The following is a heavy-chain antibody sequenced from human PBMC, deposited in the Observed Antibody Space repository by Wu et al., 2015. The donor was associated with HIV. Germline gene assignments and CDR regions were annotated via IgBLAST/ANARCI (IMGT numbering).Heavy chain of an antibody. CDR2: IIPIFGTA. D-gene: IGHD2-15*01. CDR1: GGTFSSYA. CDR3: ARIGGVGAQQGSGWFDP. J-gene: IGHJ5*02. V-gene: IGHV1-69*12. Sequence: QVQLVQSGAEVKKPGSSVKVSCKASGGTFSSYAISWVRQAPGQGLEWMGGIIPIFGTANYAQKFQGRVTITADESTSTAYMELSSLRSEDTAVYYCARIGGVGAQQGSGWFDPWGQGTLVTVSS.